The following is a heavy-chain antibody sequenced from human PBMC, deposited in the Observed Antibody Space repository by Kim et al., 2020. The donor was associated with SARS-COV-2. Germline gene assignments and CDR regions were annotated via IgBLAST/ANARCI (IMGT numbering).Heavy chain of an antibody. D-gene: IGHD6-13*01. CDR2: RWIDGSNK. J-gene: IGHJ4*02. CDR3: AREGIAATAAIDY. V-gene: IGHV3-33*01. Sequence: GGSLRLSCAASGFTFSNYGMHWVRLAPGKGLEWVAVRWIDGSNKYYADSVKDRFIITRDNTKNTLYLQMNSLRAEDTAVYYCAREGIAATAAIDYWGQGNLVSAS. CDR1: GFTFSNYG.